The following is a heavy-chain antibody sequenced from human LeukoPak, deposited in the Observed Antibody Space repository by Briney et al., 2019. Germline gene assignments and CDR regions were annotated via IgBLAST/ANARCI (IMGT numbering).Heavy chain of an antibody. CDR3: ARDGVYSSSWYSTFYYYYGMDV. J-gene: IGHJ6*02. CDR1: GFTFSSYW. Sequence: GGSLRLSCAASGFTFSSYWMSWVRQAPGKGLEWVANIKQDGSEKYYVDSVKGRFTISRDNAKNSLYPQMNSLRAEDTAVYYCARDGVYSSSWYSTFYYYYGMDVWGQGTTVTVSS. V-gene: IGHV3-7*01. CDR2: IKQDGSEK. D-gene: IGHD6-13*01.